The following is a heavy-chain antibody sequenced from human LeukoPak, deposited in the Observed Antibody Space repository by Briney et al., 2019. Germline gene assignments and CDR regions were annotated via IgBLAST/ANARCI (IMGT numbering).Heavy chain of an antibody. J-gene: IGHJ4*02. CDR2: IIPIFGTA. CDR3: ARGQTDYYGSGSFAGDY. D-gene: IGHD3-10*01. V-gene: IGHV1-69*05. CDR1: GGTFSSYA. Sequence: ASXXVSCKASGGTFSSYAISWVRQAPGQGLEWMGGIIPIFGTANYAQKLQGRVTINTDKNKRTDYMEMSSLRSEDTAVYYCARGQTDYYGSGSFAGDYWGQGTLVTVSS.